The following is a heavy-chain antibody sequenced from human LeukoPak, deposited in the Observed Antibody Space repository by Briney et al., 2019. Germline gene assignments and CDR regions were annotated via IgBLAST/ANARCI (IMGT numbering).Heavy chain of an antibody. CDR1: GLTFRTYA. J-gene: IGHJ4*02. CDR2: ISDSGGYT. CDR3: ATMTPVVPSHFDY. D-gene: IGHD4-23*01. V-gene: IGHV3-23*01. Sequence: GGSLRLSCAASGLTFRTYAMSWVRQAPGKGLEWVSSISDSGGYTFYADSVKGRFTISRDNSKNTLYLQMNSLRAEDTAVYYCATMTPVVPSHFDYWGQGTLVTVSS.